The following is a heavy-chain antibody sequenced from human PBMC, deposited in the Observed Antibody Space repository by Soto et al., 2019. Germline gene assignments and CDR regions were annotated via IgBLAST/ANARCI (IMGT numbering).Heavy chain of an antibody. CDR3: AKAWGIDY. J-gene: IGHJ4*02. D-gene: IGHD7-27*01. CDR2: ISGSGSST. CDR1: GFTFSSYS. V-gene: IGHV3-23*01. Sequence: PGGSLRLSCAASGFTFSSYSMNWVRQAPGKGLEWVSTISGSGSSTYSADSVKGRFTISRDNSKNTPYLQMNSLRVEDTAIYYCAKAWGIDYWGQGTLVTVSS.